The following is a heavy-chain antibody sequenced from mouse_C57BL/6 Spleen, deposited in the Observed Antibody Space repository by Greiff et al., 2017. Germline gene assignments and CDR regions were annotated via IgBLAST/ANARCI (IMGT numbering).Heavy chain of an antibody. J-gene: IGHJ4*01. V-gene: IGHV1-18*01. Sequence: VQLKESGPELVKPGASVKIPCKASGYTFTDYNMDWVKQSHGKSLEWIGDINPNNGGTIYNQKFKGKATLTVDKSSSTAYMELRSLTSEDTAVDYCARPRGRREYCAMDYWGQGTSVTVSS. CDR2: INPNNGGT. CDR3: ARPRGRREYCAMDY. CDR1: GYTFTDYN. D-gene: IGHD3-3*01.